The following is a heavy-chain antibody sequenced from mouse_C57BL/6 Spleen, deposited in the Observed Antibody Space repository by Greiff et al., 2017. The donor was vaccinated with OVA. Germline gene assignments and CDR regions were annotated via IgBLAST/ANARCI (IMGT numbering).Heavy chain of an antibody. CDR1: GYTFTSYW. Sequence: QVQLQQPGAELVKPGASVKMSCKASGYTFTSYWITWVKQRPGQGLEWIGDIYPGSGSTNYNEKFKSKATLTVDTSSSTAYMQLISLTSEDSAVYYCARTRAGEGGFDYWGQGTTLTVSS. V-gene: IGHV1-55*01. CDR2: IYPGSGST. CDR3: ARTRAGEGGFDY. J-gene: IGHJ2*01. D-gene: IGHD3-3*01.